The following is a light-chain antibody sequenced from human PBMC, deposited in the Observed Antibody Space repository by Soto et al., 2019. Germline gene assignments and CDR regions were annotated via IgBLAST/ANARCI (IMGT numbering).Light chain of an antibody. CDR1: QSLCHSDGNTY. CDR3: MQGTHWPRT. J-gene: IGKJ1*01. V-gene: IGKV2-30*02. CDR2: RVS. Sequence: DAVLTQSPVSLPFTLGQPASISCGSSQSLCHSDGNTYLNWFLQRPGQSPRRLVYRVSNRDSGVPDKISGSGSGTYFTLEISRVEAEDIGVYFCMQGTHWPRTFGQGTKVDIK.